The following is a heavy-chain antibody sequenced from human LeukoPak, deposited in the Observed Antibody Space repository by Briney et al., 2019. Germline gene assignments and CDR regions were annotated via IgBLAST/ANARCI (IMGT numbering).Heavy chain of an antibody. D-gene: IGHD5-18*01. V-gene: IGHV1-69*04. CDR3: ARVPDTSDGHY. Sequence: GASVKVSFKASGGTFSSYAISWVRQAPGQGLEWMGRIIPILGIANYAQKFQGRVTITADKSTSTAYMELSSLRSEDTAVYYCARVPDTSDGHYWGQGTLVTVSS. CDR2: IIPILGIA. CDR1: GGTFSSYA. J-gene: IGHJ4*02.